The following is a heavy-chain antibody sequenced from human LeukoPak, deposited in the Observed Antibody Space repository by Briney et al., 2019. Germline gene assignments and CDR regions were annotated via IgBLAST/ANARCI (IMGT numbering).Heavy chain of an antibody. Sequence: GESLKISCKGSGYGFTSYWIGWVRQMPGKGLEWMGIIYPGDSDTRYSPSFQGQVTISADKSISTAYLQWSSLKASDTAMYYCARRLGSGSSYTKVKWFDPWGQGTLVTVSS. J-gene: IGHJ5*02. CDR3: ARRLGSGSSYTKVKWFDP. D-gene: IGHD3-10*01. V-gene: IGHV5-51*01. CDR1: GYGFTSYW. CDR2: IYPGDSDT.